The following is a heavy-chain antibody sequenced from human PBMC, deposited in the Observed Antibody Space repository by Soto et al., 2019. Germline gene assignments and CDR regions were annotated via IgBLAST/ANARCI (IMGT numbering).Heavy chain of an antibody. CDR1: GYTFTSYG. J-gene: IGHJ4*02. V-gene: IGHV1-18*04. D-gene: IGHD6-13*01. CDR2: ISAYNGNT. Sequence: QVQLVQSGAEGKKPGASVKVSCKASGYTFTSYGISWVRQAPGQGLEWMGWISAYNGNTNYAQKLQGRVTMTTDTSTSTAYMELRSLRSDDTAVYYCARDRNTYSSRLPSDYWGQGTLVTVSS. CDR3: ARDRNTYSSRLPSDY.